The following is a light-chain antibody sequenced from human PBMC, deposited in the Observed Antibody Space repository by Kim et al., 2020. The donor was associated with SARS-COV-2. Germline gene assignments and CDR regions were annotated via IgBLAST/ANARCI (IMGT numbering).Light chain of an antibody. V-gene: IGLV1-51*01. Sequence: KVTISCSGSSSNIGNNYVSWYQQLPGTAPKLLIYDNNKRPSGIPDRFAASKSGTSATLGITGLQTGDEADYYCGTWDSSLSAGRVFGGGTQLTVL. CDR1: SSNIGNNY. J-gene: IGLJ3*02. CDR2: DNN. CDR3: GTWDSSLSAGRV.